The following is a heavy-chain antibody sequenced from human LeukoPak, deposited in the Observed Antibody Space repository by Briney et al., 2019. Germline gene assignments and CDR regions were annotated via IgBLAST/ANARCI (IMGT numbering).Heavy chain of an antibody. J-gene: IGHJ3*02. CDR2: IWYDGSNK. CDR3: ARVPGYYDSSGYGLGAFDI. V-gene: IGHV3-33*08. D-gene: IGHD3-22*01. CDR1: GFTFSSYA. Sequence: GGSLRLSCAASGFTFSSYAMSWVRQAPGKGLEWVAVIWYDGSNKYYADSVKGRFTISRDNSKNTLYLQMNSLRAEDTAVYYCARVPGYYDSSGYGLGAFDIWGQGTMVTVSS.